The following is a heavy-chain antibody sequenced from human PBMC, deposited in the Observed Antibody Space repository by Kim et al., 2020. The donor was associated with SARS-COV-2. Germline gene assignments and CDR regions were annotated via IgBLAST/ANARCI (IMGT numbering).Heavy chain of an antibody. V-gene: IGHV3-30*02. D-gene: IGHD3-10*01. Sequence: YADFVKGRFTISRDNSKSTLYLQMNSLRPEDTAIYYCAKDRFRGSLTADYWGQGTLVTVSS. CDR3: AKDRFRGSLTADY. J-gene: IGHJ4*02.